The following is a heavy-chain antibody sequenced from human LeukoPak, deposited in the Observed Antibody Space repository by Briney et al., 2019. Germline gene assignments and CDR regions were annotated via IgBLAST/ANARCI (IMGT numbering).Heavy chain of an antibody. J-gene: IGHJ3*02. CDR1: GDSLTSGVYY. CDR3: ARLWYYGSGDAFDI. Sequence: PSQTLSLTCTVSGDSLTSGVYYWTWLRQPAGKGLEWIGRVYTDGTTDYNPSLQSRVTISVDTSKNQFSLKLSSVTAADTAVYYCARLWYYGSGDAFDIWGQGTMVTVSS. CDR2: VYTDGTT. D-gene: IGHD3-10*01. V-gene: IGHV4-61*02.